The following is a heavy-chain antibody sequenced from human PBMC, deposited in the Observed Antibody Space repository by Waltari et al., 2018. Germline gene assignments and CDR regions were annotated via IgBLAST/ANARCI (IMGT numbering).Heavy chain of an antibody. CDR2: TRNKENSYST. J-gene: IGHJ6*02. CDR3: VRSYTASPMDV. CDR1: GFTFSDHY. Sequence: EVQLVASGGDLVQPGGSLRLSCAGSGFTFSDHYIDWVRQAPGKGREWLGLTRNKENSYSTVYAASVKGRFTISRDDSKNLAYLQMNSLGIDDTAIYYCVRSYTASPMDVWGQGTTVTVSS. V-gene: IGHV3-72*01. D-gene: IGHD2-2*02.